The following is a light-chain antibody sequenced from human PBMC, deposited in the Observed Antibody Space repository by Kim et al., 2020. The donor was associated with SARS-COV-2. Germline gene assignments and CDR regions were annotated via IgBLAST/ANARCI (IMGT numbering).Light chain of an antibody. V-gene: IGLV3-1*01. Sequence: SYELTQPPSVSVSPGQTASITCSGDTLGDKYACWYQQKPGQSPVLVIYQDSKRPSGIPERFSGSNSGNTATLTISGAQAMDEADYYCQASDSSTAWVFVG. CDR3: QASDSSTAWV. J-gene: IGLJ3*02. CDR1: TLGDKY. CDR2: QDS.